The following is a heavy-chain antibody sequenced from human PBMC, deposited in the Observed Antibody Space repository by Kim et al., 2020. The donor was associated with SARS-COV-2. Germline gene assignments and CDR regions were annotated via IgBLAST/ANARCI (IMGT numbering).Heavy chain of an antibody. CDR2: ISYDGSNK. CDR1: GFTFSSYA. D-gene: IGHD1-1*01. CDR3: ARDNPGIGTSCAFDI. V-gene: IGHV3-30-3*01. J-gene: IGHJ3*02. Sequence: GGSLRLSCAASGFTFSSYAMHWVRQAPGKGLEWVAVISYDGSNKYYADSVKGRFTISRDNSKNTLYLQMNSLRAEDTAVYYCARDNPGIGTSCAFDIWGQGTMVTVSS.